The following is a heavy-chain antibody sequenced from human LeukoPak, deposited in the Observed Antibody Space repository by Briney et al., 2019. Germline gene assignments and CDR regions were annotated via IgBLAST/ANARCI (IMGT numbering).Heavy chain of an antibody. CDR3: ARGVDTAMVWFYYYYGMDV. J-gene: IGHJ6*02. Sequence: GGSLRLSCAASGFTFDDYGMSWVRQAPGKGLEWVAVISYDGSNKYYADSVKGRFTISRDNSKNTLYLQMNSLRAEDTAVYYCARGVDTAMVWFYYYYGMDVWGQGTTVTVSS. D-gene: IGHD5-18*01. CDR1: GFTFDDYG. CDR2: ISYDGSNK. V-gene: IGHV3-30*03.